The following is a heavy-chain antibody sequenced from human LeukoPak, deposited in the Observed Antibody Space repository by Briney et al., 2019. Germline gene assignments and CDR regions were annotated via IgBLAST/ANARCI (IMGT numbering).Heavy chain of an antibody. J-gene: IGHJ4*02. CDR3: AHNLAFVRGFDY. CDR2: IYWNDDK. Sequence: TLSLTCTVSGGSISSSSYYWGWIRQPPGKALEWLALIYWNDDKSYSPSLKSRLTISKDTSKNQVVLTMTNMDPVDTATYYCAHNLAFVRGFDYWGQGTLVTVSS. V-gene: IGHV2-5*01. D-gene: IGHD3-10*01. CDR1: GGSISSSSYY.